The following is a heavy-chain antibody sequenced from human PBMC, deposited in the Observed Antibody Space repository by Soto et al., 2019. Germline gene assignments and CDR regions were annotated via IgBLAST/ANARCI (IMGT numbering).Heavy chain of an antibody. V-gene: IGHV3-23*01. CDR2: ISSNGGRT. J-gene: IGHJ1*01. D-gene: IGHD1-7*01. CDR3: AKYSELPYEAYLQQ. CDR1: GFTFSFYA. Sequence: PGGSLRLSCAASGFTFSFYAMSWVRQAPGKGLEWVSAISSNGGRTFYADSLRGRFTISRDNSKSALYLQMNNLRAEDTAIYYCAKYSELPYEAYLQQWGQGTLVTAPQ.